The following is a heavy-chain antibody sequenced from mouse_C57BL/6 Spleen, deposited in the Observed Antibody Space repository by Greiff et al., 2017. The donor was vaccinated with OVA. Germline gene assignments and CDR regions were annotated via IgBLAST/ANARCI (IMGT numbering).Heavy chain of an antibody. CDR1: GYTFTDYY. Sequence: VQLVESGAELVRPGASVKLSCKASGYTFTDYYINWVKQRPGQGLEWIARIYPGSGNTYYTEKFKGKATLTAEKSSSTAYMQLSSLTSEDSAVYFCARREGKVGYFDVWGTGTTVTVSS. V-gene: IGHV1-76*01. CDR2: IYPGSGNT. D-gene: IGHD1-3*01. J-gene: IGHJ1*03. CDR3: ARREGKVGYFDV.